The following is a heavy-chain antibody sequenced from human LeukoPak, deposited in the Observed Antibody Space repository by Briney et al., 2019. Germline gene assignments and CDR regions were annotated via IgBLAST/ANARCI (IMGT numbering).Heavy chain of an antibody. CDR3: ARGESS. V-gene: IGHV4-31*03. CDR1: GGSINSGDSS. CDR2: IYYSGST. J-gene: IGHJ5*02. Sequence: PSQTLSLTCTVSGGSINSGDSSWNWIRQRPGKGLEWIGYIYYSGSTSYNPSLESRVTISVDTSKSHFSLKLTSVTAADTALYYCARGESSWSQGILVIVSS. D-gene: IGHD3-16*01.